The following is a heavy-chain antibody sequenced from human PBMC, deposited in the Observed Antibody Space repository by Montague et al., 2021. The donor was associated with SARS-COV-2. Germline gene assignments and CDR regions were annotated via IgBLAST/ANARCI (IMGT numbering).Heavy chain of an antibody. CDR2: IYYGGST. Sequence: SETRSLTCTVSGGSISSYYWSWIRRPPGKGLEWIGYIYYGGSTXXXPSXXXRVTISVDTSKNQFSLKLSSVTAADTAVYYCAREVRYYYDSSGPGAFDIWGQGTMVTVSS. V-gene: IGHV4-59*01. D-gene: IGHD3-22*01. CDR3: AREVRYYYDSSGPGAFDI. J-gene: IGHJ3*02. CDR1: GGSISSYY.